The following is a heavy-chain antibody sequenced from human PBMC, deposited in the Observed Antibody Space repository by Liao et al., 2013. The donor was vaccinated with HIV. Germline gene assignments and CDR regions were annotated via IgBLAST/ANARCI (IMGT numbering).Heavy chain of an antibody. CDR1: GEPFSDFS. CDR2: INHNGKT. J-gene: IGHJ4*02. CDR3: TSDFLR. Sequence: QVQLQQWGAGQLKPSETLSLTCAVKGEPFSDFSWSWIRQPPGKGLEWLGEINHNGKTMYNPSLKSRVTVSADMSKNHFSLKLTSVTAADTAVYYCTSDFLRWGQGTLGHRLL. V-gene: IGHV4-34*01. D-gene: IGHD3-3*01.